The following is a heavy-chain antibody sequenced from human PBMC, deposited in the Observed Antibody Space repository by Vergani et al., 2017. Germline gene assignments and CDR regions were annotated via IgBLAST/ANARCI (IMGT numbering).Heavy chain of an antibody. J-gene: IGHJ4*02. Sequence: QVKLQESGPGLVKPSETLSLTCTASGASVNSYYWSWIRQPPGKGLEWMGYVSFRGDTLYDPSVKGRMTISIKTSSNQLSLYLTSVTAADAPVYYCATSRIYYGAGSPYYWGEGTLVTVSS. CDR2: VSFRGDT. D-gene: IGHD3-10*01. V-gene: IGHV4-59*02. CDR1: GASVNSYY. CDR3: ATSRIYYGAGSPYY.